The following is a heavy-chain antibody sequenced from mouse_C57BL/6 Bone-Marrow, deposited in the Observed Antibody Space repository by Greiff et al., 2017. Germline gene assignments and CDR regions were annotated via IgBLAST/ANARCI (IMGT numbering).Heavy chain of an antibody. D-gene: IGHD1-1*01. Sequence: EVKVVESGGGLVKPGGSLKLSCAASGFTFSDYGMHWVRQAPEEGLEWVAYISSGSSTIYYADTVKGRFTISRDNAKNTLFLQMTSLRSEDTAMYYCARRDYGSSPHWYFDVWGTGTTVTVSS. J-gene: IGHJ1*03. V-gene: IGHV5-17*01. CDR1: GFTFSDYG. CDR2: ISSGSSTI. CDR3: ARRDYGSSPHWYFDV.